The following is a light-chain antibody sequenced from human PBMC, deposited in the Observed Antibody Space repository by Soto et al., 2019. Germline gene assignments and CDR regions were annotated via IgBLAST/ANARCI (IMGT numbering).Light chain of an antibody. CDR2: AAS. CDR1: HTIDNY. Sequence: DIQMTQSPSSLSASVVDRFTITFLASHTIDNYLSWYQQKPGKAPKLLIYAASNLQRGVPSRFSGSGSGTDFTLTIDSLQPDDFAIYYCQQCFSIPPTFGHGTKVDI. CDR3: QQCFSIPPT. V-gene: IGKV1-39*01. J-gene: IGKJ1*01.